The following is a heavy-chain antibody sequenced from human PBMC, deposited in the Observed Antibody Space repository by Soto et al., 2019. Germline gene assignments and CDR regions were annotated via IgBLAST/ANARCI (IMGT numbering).Heavy chain of an antibody. D-gene: IGHD2-2*01. CDR2: IIPIFGTA. CDR3: ARAEKGYCSSTSCYGDDYYYYYYMDV. V-gene: IGHV1-69*01. Sequence: SVKVSCKASGGTFSSYPISWVRQAPGQGLEWMGGIIPIFGTANYAQKFQGRVTITADESTSTAYMELNSLRAEDTAVYYCARAEKGYCSSTSCYGDDYYYYYYMDVWGKGTTVTVSS. CDR1: GGTFSSYP. J-gene: IGHJ6*03.